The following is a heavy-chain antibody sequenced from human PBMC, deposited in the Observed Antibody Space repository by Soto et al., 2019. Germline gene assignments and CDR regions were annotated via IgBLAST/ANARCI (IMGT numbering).Heavy chain of an antibody. Sequence: PSETLSLTCTVSGGSISIGDHYWSWIRHRPGKGLEWIGYIYYSGNTYYNPSLKSRIIMSVDTSKSQFSLRVSSVTAADTAIYYCAGFSSGEYGSNSGFVYWGQGTLVTVSS. CDR3: AGFSSGEYGSNSGFVY. CDR1: GGSISIGDHY. V-gene: IGHV4-31*03. J-gene: IGHJ4*02. CDR2: IYYSGNT. D-gene: IGHD3-10*01.